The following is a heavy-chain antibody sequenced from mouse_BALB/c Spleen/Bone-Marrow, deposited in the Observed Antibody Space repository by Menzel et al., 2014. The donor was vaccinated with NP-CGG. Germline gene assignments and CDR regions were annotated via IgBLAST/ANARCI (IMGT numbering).Heavy chain of an antibody. J-gene: IGHJ2*01. V-gene: IGHV2-6-7*01. CDR2: IWGDGIT. CDR1: GFSLTVYG. CDR3: AREGNYFDY. Sequence: VKLMESGPGLVAPSQSLSITCTVSGFSLTVYGVNWVRQPPGKGLEWLGMIWGDGITDYSSAFKSRLSISKDDSKSQVFLKMNSLQTDDTAKYYCAREGNYFDYWGQGTTLTVSS.